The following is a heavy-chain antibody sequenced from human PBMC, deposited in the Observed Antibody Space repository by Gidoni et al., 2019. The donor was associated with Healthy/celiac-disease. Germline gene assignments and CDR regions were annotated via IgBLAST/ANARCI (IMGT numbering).Heavy chain of an antibody. J-gene: IGHJ3*02. D-gene: IGHD6-19*01. CDR1: GFTLRSYW. V-gene: IGHV3-7*03. Sequence: VQRVEDGGVLVQPGGSLSLSFAASGFTLRSYWISWVRQAPGKGLEWVANIKQDGGEKYYADSVKGRFTISRANAKNSLYLQLNSLRAEDTAVYYCASVPWLVRDYAFDIWGQGTLVTVSS. CDR3: ASVPWLVRDYAFDI. CDR2: IKQDGGEK.